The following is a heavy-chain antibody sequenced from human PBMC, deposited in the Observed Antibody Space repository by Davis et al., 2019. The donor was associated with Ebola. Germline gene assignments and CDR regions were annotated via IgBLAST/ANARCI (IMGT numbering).Heavy chain of an antibody. V-gene: IGHV1-69*13. CDR1: GGTFSSYA. CDR3: ARYTGYCSGGSCYSGYYYYGMDV. CDR2: IIPIFGTA. J-gene: IGHJ6*02. D-gene: IGHD2-15*01. Sequence: SVKVSCKASGGTFSSYAISWVRQAPGQGLEWMGGIIPIFGTANYAQKFQGRVTITADESTSTAYMELSSLRSEDTAVYYCARYTGYCSGGSCYSGYYYYGMDVWGQGTTVTVSS.